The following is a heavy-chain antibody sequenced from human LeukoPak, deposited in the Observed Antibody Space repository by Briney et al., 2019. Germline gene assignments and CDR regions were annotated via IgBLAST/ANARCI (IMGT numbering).Heavy chain of an antibody. Sequence: GGSLRLSCAASGFTFDDYGMSWVRQAPGKGLEWVSAISGSGGSTYYADSVKGRFTISRDNSKNTLYLQMNSLKTEDTAVYYCTTVAMIVVVITFDIWGQGTMVTVSS. CDR2: ISGSGGST. J-gene: IGHJ3*02. D-gene: IGHD3-22*01. CDR1: GFTFDDYG. V-gene: IGHV3-23*01. CDR3: TTVAMIVVVITFDI.